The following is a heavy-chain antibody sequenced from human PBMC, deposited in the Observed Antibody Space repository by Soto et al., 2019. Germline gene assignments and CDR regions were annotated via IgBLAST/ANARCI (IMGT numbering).Heavy chain of an antibody. CDR1: GFPFSSYW. V-gene: IGHV3-74*01. CDR2: ISGDGVTT. J-gene: IGHJ4*02. D-gene: IGHD3-9*01. CDR3: AREYYGLLTGSYTDY. Sequence: EVQLVESGGDLVQRGGSLRLSCAASGFPFSSYWMHWVRHTPGKGLDWVARISGDGVTTYYAESVTGRFTVSRDNAKNPLSLQISGLRAADTAVYYCAREYYGLLTGSYTDYWGQGTLVSVSS.